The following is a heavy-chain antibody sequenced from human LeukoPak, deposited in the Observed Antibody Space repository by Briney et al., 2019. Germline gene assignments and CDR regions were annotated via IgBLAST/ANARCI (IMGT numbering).Heavy chain of an antibody. J-gene: IGHJ3*02. D-gene: IGHD3-3*01. V-gene: IGHV4-39*07. CDR2: FSYSGTT. Sequence: SETLSLTCTVSGGSISSSSYYWGWIRQPPGKGLEWIGSFSYSGTTYYNPSLKSRITISIDTSKNQFSLKLSSVTAADTAVYYCARDQTYYDFWAFDIWGQGTMVTVSS. CDR3: ARDQTYYDFWAFDI. CDR1: GGSISSSSYY.